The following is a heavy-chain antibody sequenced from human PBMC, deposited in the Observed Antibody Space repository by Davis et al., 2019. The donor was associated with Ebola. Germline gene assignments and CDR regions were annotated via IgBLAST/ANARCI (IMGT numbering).Heavy chain of an antibody. CDR1: GFTFSSYA. CDR2: ISGSGDNT. D-gene: IGHD4-17*01. Sequence: GESLKISCAASGFTFSSYAMSWVRQAPGKGLEWVSTISGSGDNTYYVDSVKGRFTISRDNSKNTLYLQMNSLRAEDTAVYYCAKDRGPYGWSFDYWGQGTLVTVSS. CDR3: AKDRGPYGWSFDY. J-gene: IGHJ4*02. V-gene: IGHV3-23*01.